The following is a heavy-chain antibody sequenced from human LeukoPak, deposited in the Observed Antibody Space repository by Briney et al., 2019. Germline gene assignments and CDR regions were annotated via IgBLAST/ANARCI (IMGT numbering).Heavy chain of an antibody. CDR3: ARARVIPASFDD. CDR2: IYTSGRT. Sequence: PSETLSLTCTVSGGSITFGSDYWTWIRQPAGKGLEWIGRIYTSGRTFYNPSLKSRVTISMDTSTNQFSLRLNSVTAADTAVYYCARARVIPASFDDWGQGALVTVSS. J-gene: IGHJ4*02. CDR1: GGSITFGSDY. V-gene: IGHV4-61*02. D-gene: IGHD3-16*02.